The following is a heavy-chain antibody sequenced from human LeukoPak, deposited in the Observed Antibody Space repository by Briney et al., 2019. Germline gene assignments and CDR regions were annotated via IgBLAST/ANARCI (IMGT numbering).Heavy chain of an antibody. J-gene: IGHJ4*02. V-gene: IGHV3-30*18. Sequence: PGGSLRLSCAASGFTFSSYGMHWVRQAPGKGLEWVAVISFDGSNKYYADSVKGRFTISRDNSKNTLYLQMNSLRADDTAVYYCAKRYYYGSGSLGIDYWGQGTLVTVSS. CDR2: ISFDGSNK. CDR3: AKRYYYGSGSLGIDY. D-gene: IGHD3-10*01. CDR1: GFTFSSYG.